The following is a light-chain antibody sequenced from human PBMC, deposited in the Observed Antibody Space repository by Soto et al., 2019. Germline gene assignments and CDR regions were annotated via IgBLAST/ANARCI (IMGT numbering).Light chain of an antibody. CDR3: QQYNNWPLT. CDR1: QGISRN. Sequence: EIVMTQYPATLSVSAGERATLSCRASQGISRNLAWYQQIPGQAPRLLIYGASTRATDIPARFSGSGSGTEFTLTISSLQSEDFAVYYCQQYNNWPLTFGGGTKVDIK. CDR2: GAS. J-gene: IGKJ4*01. V-gene: IGKV3-15*01.